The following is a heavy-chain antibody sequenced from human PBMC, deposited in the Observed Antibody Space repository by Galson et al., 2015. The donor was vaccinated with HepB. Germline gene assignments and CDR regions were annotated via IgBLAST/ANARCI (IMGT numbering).Heavy chain of an antibody. Sequence: SLRLSCAASGFRFSRYGMHWVRQAPGKGLEWVAFIRYDGSDKYYVDSVKGRFTISRDHSKSTLYLQMNSLRPEDTAVYYCAKGDYSDYFDHWGQGILVTVAS. J-gene: IGHJ4*02. CDR1: GFRFSRYG. CDR3: AKGDYSDYFDH. D-gene: IGHD4-11*01. CDR2: IRYDGSDK. V-gene: IGHV3-30*02.